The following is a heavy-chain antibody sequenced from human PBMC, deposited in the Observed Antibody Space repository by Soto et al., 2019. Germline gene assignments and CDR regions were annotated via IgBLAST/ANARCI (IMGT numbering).Heavy chain of an antibody. CDR3: ATGSKWELPDVIDY. V-gene: IGHV1-24*01. CDR2: FDPEDGET. CDR1: GYTLTELS. J-gene: IGHJ4*02. Sequence: GASVKVSCKVSGYTLTELSMHWVRQAPGKGLEWMGGFDPEDGETIYAQKFQGRVTMTEDTSTDTAYMELSSLRSEDTAVYYCATGSKWELPDVIDYWGQATLVTVSS. D-gene: IGHD1-26*01.